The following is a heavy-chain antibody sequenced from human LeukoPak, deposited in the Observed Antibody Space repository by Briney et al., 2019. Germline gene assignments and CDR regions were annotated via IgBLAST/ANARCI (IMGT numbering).Heavy chain of an antibody. CDR1: GYSFTTYY. V-gene: IGHV1-46*01. J-gene: IGHJ4*02. CDR3: ARVHDSDWYFDY. CDR2: IKPSGGST. D-gene: IGHD6-19*01. Sequence: ASVKVSCKASGYSFTTYYMHWVRQAPGQGLEWMGIIKPSGGSTSYAQKFQDRVTMTRDTSTSTVYMELSSLRFEDTAVYYCARVHDSDWYFDYWGQGTLVTVSS.